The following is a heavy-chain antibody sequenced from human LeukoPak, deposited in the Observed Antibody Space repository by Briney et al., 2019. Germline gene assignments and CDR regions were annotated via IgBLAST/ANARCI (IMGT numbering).Heavy chain of an antibody. Sequence: SETLSLTCTVSGGSIRSYYWSWIRQSPGKGLEWIGYIYYSGSTNYNPSLKSRVTISVDTSKNQFSLKLSSVTAADAAVYYCARVDHYYGSGSYYPWGQGTLVTVSS. CDR1: GGSIRSYY. CDR2: IYYSGST. CDR3: ARVDHYYGSGSYYP. J-gene: IGHJ5*02. V-gene: IGHV4-59*01. D-gene: IGHD3-10*01.